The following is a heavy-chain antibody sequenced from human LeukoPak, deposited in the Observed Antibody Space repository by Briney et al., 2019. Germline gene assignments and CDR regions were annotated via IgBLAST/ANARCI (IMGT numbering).Heavy chain of an antibody. Sequence: ASVKVSCKASGYTFTGYYMHWVRQAPGQGLEWMGWISAYNGNTNYAQKLQGRVTMTTDTSTSTAYMELRSLRSDDTAVYYCARAILDYDILTGPRLVDIWGQGTMVTVSS. J-gene: IGHJ3*02. CDR2: ISAYNGNT. CDR1: GYTFTGYY. D-gene: IGHD3-9*01. V-gene: IGHV1-18*04. CDR3: ARAILDYDILTGPRLVDI.